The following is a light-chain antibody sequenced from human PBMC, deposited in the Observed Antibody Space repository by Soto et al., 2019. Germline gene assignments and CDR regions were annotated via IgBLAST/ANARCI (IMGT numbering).Light chain of an antibody. J-gene: IGLJ2*01. CDR1: SSDIGGYNY. CDR2: GVS. Sequence: QSALTQPASVSGSPGQSITSSCTGTSSDIGGYNYVSWYQQHPGKAPKLMIYGVSDRPSGVSTRFSGSRSGNTASLTISGLQAEDEADYYCSSYTSSSTRVFGGGNKLTVL. V-gene: IGLV2-14*01. CDR3: SSYTSSSTRV.